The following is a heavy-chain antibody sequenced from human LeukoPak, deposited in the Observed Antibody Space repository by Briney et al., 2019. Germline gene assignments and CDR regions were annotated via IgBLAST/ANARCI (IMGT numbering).Heavy chain of an antibody. D-gene: IGHD4/OR15-4a*01. CDR2: ISSGSSFI. CDR1: GFTFSSYS. J-gene: IGHJ5*02. V-gene: IGHV3-21*01. CDR3: ARIPNSANFPNWFDP. Sequence: GGSLRLSCAASGFTFSSYSMNWVRQAPGKGLEWVSSISSGSSFIYYADSVKGRFTISRDNAKNSLYLQMNSLRAEDTAVYYCARIPNSANFPNWFDPWGQGTLVTVSS.